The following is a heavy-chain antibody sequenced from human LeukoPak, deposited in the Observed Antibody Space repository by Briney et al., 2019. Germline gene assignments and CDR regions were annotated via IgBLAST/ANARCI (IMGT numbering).Heavy chain of an antibody. V-gene: IGHV3-11*01. CDR1: GFTFSAYY. D-gene: IGHD5-12*01. Sequence: GGSLRLSCAASGFTFSAYYMSWIRQAPGKGLEWVAYITSSGADIYYADSVKGRFTISRDNAKNALFLRMNSLRVEDTATYYCASDIVATSGDFWGQGTLVSVSS. J-gene: IGHJ4*02. CDR3: ASDIVATSGDF. CDR2: ITSSGADI.